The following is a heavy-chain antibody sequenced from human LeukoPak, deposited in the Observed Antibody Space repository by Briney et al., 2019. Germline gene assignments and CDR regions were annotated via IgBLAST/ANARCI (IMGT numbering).Heavy chain of an antibody. J-gene: IGHJ4*02. CDR3: ARRYCSGGSCYFFDY. Sequence: GGSLRLSCVPSGFTFSGYLMTWVRQAPGRGLEWVSAIGGNGVATFYADSVEGRFTISRDNSKNTLYLQMSSLRAEDTAVYYCARRYCSGGSCYFFDYWGQGTLVTVSS. CDR2: IGGNGVAT. V-gene: IGHV3-23*01. CDR1: GFTFSGYL. D-gene: IGHD2-15*01.